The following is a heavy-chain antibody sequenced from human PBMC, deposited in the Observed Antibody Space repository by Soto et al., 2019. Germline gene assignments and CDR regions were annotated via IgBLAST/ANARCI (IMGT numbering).Heavy chain of an antibody. D-gene: IGHD6-13*01. CDR1: GGSVSSAGYY. CDR2: IYYSGST. V-gene: IGHV4-31*03. Sequence: QVQLQESGPGLVKPSQTLSLTCSVSGGSVSSAGYYWTWIRQHPGKGLEWIGYIYYSGSTYYNPSLTSRVIISIGASENQFSLMLNSVTAADTAVYYCARGIFLATAAAYFDFWGQGTLVTVSS. J-gene: IGHJ4*02. CDR3: ARGIFLATAAAYFDF.